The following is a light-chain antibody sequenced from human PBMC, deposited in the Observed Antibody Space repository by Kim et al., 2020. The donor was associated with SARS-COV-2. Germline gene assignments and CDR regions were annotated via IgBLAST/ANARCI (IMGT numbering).Light chain of an antibody. CDR2: AAS. J-gene: IGKJ1*01. V-gene: IGKV1-9*01. CDR1: QGISSY. Sequence: SVGDRVTITCRASQGISSYLAWYQQKPGKAPKLLIYAASTLQSGVPSRFSGSGSGTEFTLTISSLQPEDFATYYCQQLNSYPQWTFGQGTKVDIK. CDR3: QQLNSYPQWT.